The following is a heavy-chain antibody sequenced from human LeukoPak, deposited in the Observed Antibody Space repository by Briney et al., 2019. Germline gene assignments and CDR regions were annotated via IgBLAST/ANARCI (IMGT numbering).Heavy chain of an antibody. V-gene: IGHV1-8*01. CDR2: MNPNSGNT. CDR1: GYTFTSYD. J-gene: IGHJ4*02. Sequence: ASVKVSCKASGYTFTSYDINWVRQATGQGLEWMGWMNPNSGNTGYAQKFQGRVTMTRNTSISTAYMELSSLRSEDTAVYYCARVLRTTVTTPLGYWGQGTLVTVPS. CDR3: ARVLRTTVTTPLGY. D-gene: IGHD4-17*01.